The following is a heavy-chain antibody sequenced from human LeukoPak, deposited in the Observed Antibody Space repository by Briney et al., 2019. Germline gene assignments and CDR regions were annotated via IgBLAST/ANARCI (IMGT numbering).Heavy chain of an antibody. V-gene: IGHV4-4*07. D-gene: IGHD6-13*01. Sequence: SETLSLTCTVSGGSISNYYWSWIRQPAGKGLEWIGRIYNSGSTNYNPSLKSRVTMSVDTSKNQFSLRLISVSAADTAIYYCARTHSSSWYEDYWGQGTLVTVSS. CDR3: ARTHSSSWYEDY. CDR1: GGSISNYY. J-gene: IGHJ4*02. CDR2: IYNSGST.